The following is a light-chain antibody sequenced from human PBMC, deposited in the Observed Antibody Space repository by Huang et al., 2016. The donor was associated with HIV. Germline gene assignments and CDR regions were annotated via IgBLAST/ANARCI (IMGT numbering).Light chain of an antibody. Sequence: DIVMTQSPLTLTVTPGEPASISCASNQSLMYSNGLNYLDWYVQKAGRSPQVLMSLVSYRASGVPDRFSVTGSGTNFTFRISSVEAEDVGFYYCMQTLQIPITFGQGTRLEIK. V-gene: IGKV2-28*01. CDR1: QSLMYSNGLNY. J-gene: IGKJ5*01. CDR2: LVS. CDR3: MQTLQIPIT.